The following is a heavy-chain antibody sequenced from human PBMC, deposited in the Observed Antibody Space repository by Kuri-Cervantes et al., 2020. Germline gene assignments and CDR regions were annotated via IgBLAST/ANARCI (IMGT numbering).Heavy chain of an antibody. V-gene: IGHV3-11*01. J-gene: IGHJ4*02. CDR1: GFTFSDYY. CDR2: ISSSGSTI. D-gene: IGHD2-15*01. CDR3: AKGTAGHCSGSICYPFDY. Sequence: LSLTCAASGFTFSDYYMSWIRQAPGKGLEWVSYISSSGSTIYYADSVKGRFTISRDNAKNSLYLQMNSLRAEDTAIYYCAKGTAGHCSGSICYPFDYWGQGTLVTVSS.